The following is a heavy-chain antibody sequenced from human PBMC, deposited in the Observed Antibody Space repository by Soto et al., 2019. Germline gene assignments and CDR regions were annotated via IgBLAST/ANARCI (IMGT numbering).Heavy chain of an antibody. CDR2: MLSIFGTP. J-gene: IGHJ4*02. CDR1: GGPLSNSA. V-gene: IGHV1-69*13. D-gene: IGHD5-18*01. CDR3: ATTGEALDTEMLKGLAH. Sequence: SVKVSSKASGGPLSNSAILWVRPASGQGLEWMGGMLSIFGTPNYAQKFQARLTISADEFSSTAYMELNILRSEDTAVYYCATTGEALDTEMLKGLAHWGQGSLVTVSS.